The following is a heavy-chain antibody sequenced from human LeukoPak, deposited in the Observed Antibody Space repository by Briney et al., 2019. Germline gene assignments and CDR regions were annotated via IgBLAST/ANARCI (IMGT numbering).Heavy chain of an antibody. D-gene: IGHD2-21*02. CDR2: INPSGGIT. V-gene: IGHV1-46*01. CDR3: ARTLCGGDCSSGMTRDY. CDR1: GYTFTSYY. J-gene: IGHJ4*02. Sequence: GASVKVSCKASGYTFTSYYMHWVRQAPGQGLEWMGIINPSGGITSYAQKFQGRITVTGDTSTSAVYMELSSLRFEDTAVYYCARTLCGGDCSSGMTRDYWGQGTLVTVAS.